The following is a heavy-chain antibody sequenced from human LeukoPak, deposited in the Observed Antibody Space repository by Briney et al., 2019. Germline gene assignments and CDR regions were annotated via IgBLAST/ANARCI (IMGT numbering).Heavy chain of an antibody. J-gene: IGHJ4*02. CDR3: ARDQVYSGSWDTMGGEDY. V-gene: IGHV1-3*01. Sequence: ASVKVSCKASGYTFTSYAMHWVRQAPGQRLEWMGWINAGNGNTEYSQKFQGRVTITRDTSASTAYMELSSLRSEDTAVYYCARDQVYSGSWDTMGGEDYWGQGTLVTVSS. CDR1: GYTFTSYA. D-gene: IGHD6-13*01. CDR2: INAGNGNT.